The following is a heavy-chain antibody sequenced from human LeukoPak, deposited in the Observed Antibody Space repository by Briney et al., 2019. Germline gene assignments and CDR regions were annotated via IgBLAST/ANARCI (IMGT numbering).Heavy chain of an antibody. CDR1: GGSFSGYY. V-gene: IGHV4-34*01. D-gene: IGHD1-26*01. J-gene: IGHJ4*02. CDR3: ARVGVGATDFDY. Sequence: PSETLSLTCAVYGGSFSGYYWGWIRQPPGKGLEWIGEINHSGSTNYNPSLKSRVTISVDTSKNQFSLKLSSVTAADTAVYYCARVGVGATDFDYWGQGTLVTVSS. CDR2: INHSGST.